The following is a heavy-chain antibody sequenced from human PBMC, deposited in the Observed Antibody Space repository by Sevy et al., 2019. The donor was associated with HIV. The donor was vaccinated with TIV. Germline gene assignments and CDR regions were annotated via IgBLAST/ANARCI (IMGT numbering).Heavy chain of an antibody. D-gene: IGHD3-3*01. V-gene: IGHV3-21*01. Sequence: GGSLRLSCAASGFTFRSYSMNWVRQAPGKGLEWLSSISDDSRYIYYSDSVKGRFTISRANAKSSLYLQMNSLRVEDTAIYYCARDFMIFGVVSGIDYWGQGNLVTVSS. CDR1: GFTFRSYS. CDR3: ARDFMIFGVVSGIDY. J-gene: IGHJ4*02. CDR2: ISDDSRYI.